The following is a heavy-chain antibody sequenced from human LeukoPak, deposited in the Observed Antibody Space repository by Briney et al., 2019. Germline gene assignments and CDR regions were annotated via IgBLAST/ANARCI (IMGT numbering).Heavy chain of an antibody. CDR1: GFTFSNYE. J-gene: IGHJ6*02. CDR3: ARADYYGSPGHFGMDV. CDR2: IGGSGVTK. D-gene: IGHD3-10*01. Sequence: PGGSLRLSCAASGFTFSNYEMNWVRQAPGKGPEWISYIGGSGVTKRCADSVKGRFSISRDNAKNSLDLQMNSLRVEDTGVYYCARADYYGSPGHFGMDVWGRGTTVTVSS. V-gene: IGHV3-48*03.